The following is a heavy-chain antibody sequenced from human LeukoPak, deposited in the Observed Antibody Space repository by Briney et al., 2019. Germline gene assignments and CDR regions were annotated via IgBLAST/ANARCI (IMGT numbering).Heavy chain of an antibody. CDR2: ISGSGGST. CDR3: AKTIRRRTYYYDSSGYSY. J-gene: IGHJ4*02. Sequence: GGSLRLSCAASGFTFSSYAMSWVRQAPGKGLEWVSAISGSGGSTYYADSVKGRFTISRDNSKNTLYLQMSSLRAEDTAVYYCAKTIRRRTYYYDSSGYSYWGQGTLVTVSS. D-gene: IGHD3-22*01. V-gene: IGHV3-23*01. CDR1: GFTFSSYA.